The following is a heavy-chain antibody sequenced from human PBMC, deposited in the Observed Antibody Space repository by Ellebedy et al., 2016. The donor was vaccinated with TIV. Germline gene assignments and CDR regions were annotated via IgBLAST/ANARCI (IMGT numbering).Heavy chain of an antibody. CDR1: GYTYTAYY. CDR3: ARDPMVADERGRSFDH. J-gene: IGHJ4*02. D-gene: IGHD4/OR15-4a*01. Sequence: AASVKVSCKASGYTYTAYYVHWVRQAPGQGLEWMGWINTNSGGTNSAQHFQGRVALPRDTSISTAYMELSSLASDDTAVYYCARDPMVADERGRSFDHWGQGTLVTVSS. CDR2: INTNSGGT. V-gene: IGHV1-2*02.